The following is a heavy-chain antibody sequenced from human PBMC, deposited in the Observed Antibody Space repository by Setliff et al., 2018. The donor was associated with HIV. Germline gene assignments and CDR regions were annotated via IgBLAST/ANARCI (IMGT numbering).Heavy chain of an antibody. V-gene: IGHV1-3*04. D-gene: IGHD6-13*01. CDR2: INTGNGNT. CDR3: ARTLFPSSSLFSN. Sequence: ASVKVSCKASGYTFTSYAIHWVRQAPGQRLEWMGWINTGNGNTKYSQKFQDRVTITRDTSASTAYMELRLRSEDTAVYYCARTLFPSSSLFSNWGQGTLVTVSS. CDR1: GYTFTSYA. J-gene: IGHJ4*02.